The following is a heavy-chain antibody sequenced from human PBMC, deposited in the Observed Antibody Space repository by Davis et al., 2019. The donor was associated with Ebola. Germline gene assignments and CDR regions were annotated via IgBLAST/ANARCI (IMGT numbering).Heavy chain of an antibody. V-gene: IGHV3-15*01. J-gene: IGHJ4*02. Sequence: GESLKISCETSGFIFRNYVMSWVRQAPGKGLEWVGRIKSKADGGAADYAAPGKGRFTISRDDSKNTVYLQMNSLKTEDTAVYYCRSNFDYWGQGALVTVSS. CDR1: GFIFRNYV. CDR2: IKSKADGGAA. CDR3: RSNFDY.